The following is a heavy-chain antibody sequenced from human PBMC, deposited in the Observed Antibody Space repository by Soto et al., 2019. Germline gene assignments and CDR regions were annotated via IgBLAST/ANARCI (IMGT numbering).Heavy chain of an antibody. V-gene: IGHV1-69*02. Sequence: QVQLVQSGAEVKKPGSSVKVSCKASGGTFSSYTISWVRQAPGQGLEWMGRIIPILGIANYAQEFQGRVTIHADKSTSSAEMEMGSMRPEDKEEYYCARRLVVRGVINYFDYWGQGTLVTVSS. J-gene: IGHJ4*02. CDR1: GGTFSSYT. D-gene: IGHD3-10*01. CDR3: ARRLVVRGVINYFDY. CDR2: IIPILGIA.